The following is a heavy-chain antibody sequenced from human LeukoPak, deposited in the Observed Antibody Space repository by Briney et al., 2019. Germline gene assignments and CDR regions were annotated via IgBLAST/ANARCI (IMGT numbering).Heavy chain of an antibody. CDR3: TRGRYYYDSSGWGGY. V-gene: IGHV3-49*04. Sequence: SGGSLRLSCAASGFTFKNHAMSWVRQAPGKGLEWVGFIRSKAYGGTTEYAASVKGRFTISRDDSKSIAYLQMNSLKTEDTAVYYCTRGRYYYDSSGWGGYWGQGTLVTVSS. D-gene: IGHD3-22*01. J-gene: IGHJ4*02. CDR1: GFTFKNHA. CDR2: IRSKAYGGTT.